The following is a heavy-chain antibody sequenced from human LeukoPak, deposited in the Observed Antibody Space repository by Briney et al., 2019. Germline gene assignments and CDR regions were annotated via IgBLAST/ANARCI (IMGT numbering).Heavy chain of an antibody. D-gene: IGHD4/OR15-4a*01. V-gene: IGHV4-4*07. CDR3: SRGGANDL. J-gene: IGHJ5*02. CDR1: DGSITSDY. CDR2: IFTSGST. Sequence: SETLSLTCTVVDGSITSDYWSWIRQPAGKGLEWIGRIFTSGSTAYNPSLKSRVTMSLDTSKNQFFLKLSSVTAADTAAYFCSRGGANDLWGQGTLVTVSS.